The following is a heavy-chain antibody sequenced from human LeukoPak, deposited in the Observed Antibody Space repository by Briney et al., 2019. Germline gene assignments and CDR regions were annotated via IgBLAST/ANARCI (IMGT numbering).Heavy chain of an antibody. D-gene: IGHD3-3*01. Sequence: SETLSLTCAVSGDSISSGYYWGWIWQPPGKGLEWIGNIYHSGSTYHNPSLKSRVTISVDTSKNQFSLKLSSVTAADTAVYYCAKHSSYENWFDPWGQGNLVTVSS. CDR1: GDSISSGYY. J-gene: IGHJ5*02. V-gene: IGHV4-38-2*01. CDR2: IYHSGST. CDR3: AKHSSYENWFDP.